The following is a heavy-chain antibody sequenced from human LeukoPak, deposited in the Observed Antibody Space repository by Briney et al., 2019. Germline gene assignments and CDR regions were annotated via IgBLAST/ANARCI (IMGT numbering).Heavy chain of an antibody. D-gene: IGHD3-22*01. V-gene: IGHV3-30*02. CDR1: GFTFSSYG. CDR3: VREEGIDGSGYYYVLGY. Sequence: GGSLRLSCAASGFTFSSYGMHWVRQAPGKGLEWVAFIRYDGSNKYYADSVKGRFTISRDNSKNTLYLQMNSLRAEDTAVYYCVREEGIDGSGYYYVLGYWGQGTLVTVSS. J-gene: IGHJ4*02. CDR2: IRYDGSNK.